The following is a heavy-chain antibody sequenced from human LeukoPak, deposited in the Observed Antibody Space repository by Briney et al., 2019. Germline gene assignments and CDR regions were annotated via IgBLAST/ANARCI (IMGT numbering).Heavy chain of an antibody. CDR2: INHSGST. Sequence: SETLSLTCAVYGGSFSGYYWSWIRQPPGKGLEWIGEINHSGSTNYNPSLKSRVTMSVDTSKNQFSLKLSSVTAADTAVYYCASLGTTVLDAFDIWGQGTMVTVSS. CDR3: ASLGTTVLDAFDI. D-gene: IGHD4-17*01. J-gene: IGHJ3*02. V-gene: IGHV4-34*01. CDR1: GGSFSGYY.